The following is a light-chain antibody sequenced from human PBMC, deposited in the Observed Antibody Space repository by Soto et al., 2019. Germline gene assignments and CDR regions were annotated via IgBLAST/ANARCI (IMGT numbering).Light chain of an antibody. Sequence: QAVLTQPPSVSGAPGQRVTISCTGSTSNIGAGYDVHWYQHLPGTAPKLLIYLNNNRPSGVPGRFSGSKSGTSASLAITGLQADDEADYYCQSYDISLSAWVFGGGTKLTVL. V-gene: IGLV1-40*01. CDR3: QSYDISLSAWV. CDR2: LNN. J-gene: IGLJ3*02. CDR1: TSNIGAGYD.